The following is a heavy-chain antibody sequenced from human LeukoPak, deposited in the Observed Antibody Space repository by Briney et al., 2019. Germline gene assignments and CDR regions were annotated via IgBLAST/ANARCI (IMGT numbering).Heavy chain of an antibody. V-gene: IGHV4-59*01. J-gene: IGHJ6*02. Sequence: SETLSLTCTVSGGSISSYYWSWIRQPPGKGLEWIGYIYYSGSTNYNPSLKSRVTISVDTSKNQFSLKLSSVTAADTAVYYCARGAVLGRDYYYYYGMDVWGQGTTVTVSS. CDR2: IYYSGST. CDR1: GGSISSYY. CDR3: ARGAVLGRDYYYYYGMDV.